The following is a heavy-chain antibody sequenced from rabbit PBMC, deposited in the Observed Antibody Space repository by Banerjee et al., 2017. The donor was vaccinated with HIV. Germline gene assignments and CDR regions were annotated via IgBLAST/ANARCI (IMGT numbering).Heavy chain of an antibody. D-gene: IGHD6-1*01. CDR3: ARDRDVYGGGGYPYTMGLDL. J-gene: IGHJ6*01. CDR1: GFSFSSIYY. Sequence: QEQLEESGGDLVKPGASMTLTCTASGFSFSSIYYMCWVRQAPGKGLEWIACIYAGSSGSTYYASWAKGRFTISKTSSTTVTLQMTSLTAADTATYFCARDRDVYGGGGYPYTMGLDLWGPGTLVTVS. V-gene: IGHV1S45*01. CDR2: IYAGSSGST.